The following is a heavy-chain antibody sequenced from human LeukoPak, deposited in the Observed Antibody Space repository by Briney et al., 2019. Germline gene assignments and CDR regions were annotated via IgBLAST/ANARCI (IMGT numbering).Heavy chain of an antibody. D-gene: IGHD3-22*01. CDR2: ISGSGGST. CDR3: AKDPTTYYDSSGYRRYNWFDP. Sequence: GGSLRLSCAASGFTFSSYAMSWVRQAPGKGLEWVSAISGSGGSTYYADSVKGRFTISRDNSKNTQYLQMNSLRAEDTAVYYCAKDPTTYYDSSGYRRYNWFDPWGQGTLVTVSS. CDR1: GFTFSSYA. J-gene: IGHJ5*02. V-gene: IGHV3-23*01.